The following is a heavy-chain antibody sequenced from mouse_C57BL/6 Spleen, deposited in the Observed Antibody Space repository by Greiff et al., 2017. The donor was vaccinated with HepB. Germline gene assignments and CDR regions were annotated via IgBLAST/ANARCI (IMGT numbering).Heavy chain of an antibody. J-gene: IGHJ4*01. Sequence: VKLVESGPGLVQPSQSLSITCTVSGFSLTSYGVHWVRQSPGKGLEWLGVIWRGGSTDYNAAFMSRLSITKDNSKSQVFFKMNSLQADDTAIYYCANHYYGSSYAMDYWGQGTSVTVSS. CDR3: ANHYYGSSYAMDY. D-gene: IGHD1-1*01. CDR1: GFSLTSYG. V-gene: IGHV2-5*01. CDR2: IWRGGST.